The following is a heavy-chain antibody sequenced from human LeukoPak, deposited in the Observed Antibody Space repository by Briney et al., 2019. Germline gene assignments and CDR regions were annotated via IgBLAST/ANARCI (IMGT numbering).Heavy chain of an antibody. J-gene: IGHJ4*02. CDR1: GGSISSYY. D-gene: IGHD3-9*01. CDR2: IYYSGST. V-gene: IGHV4-59*01. Sequence: SETLSLTCTVSGGSISSYYWSWIRQPPGKGLEWIGYIYYSGSTNYNPSLKSRVTISVDTSKNQFSLKLSSVTAADTAVYYCASYDWLLYGYNYWGQGTLVTVSS. CDR3: ASYDWLLYGYNY.